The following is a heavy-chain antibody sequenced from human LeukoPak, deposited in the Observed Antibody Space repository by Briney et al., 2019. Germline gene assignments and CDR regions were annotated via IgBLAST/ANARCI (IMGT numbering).Heavy chain of an antibody. CDR1: GGSISSYY. CDR2: IYYSGSI. CDR3: AREVVGATIDY. V-gene: IGHV4-59*01. Sequence: PSETLSLTCTVSGGSISSYYWSWIRQPPGKGLEWIGYIYYSGSINYNPSLKSRVTISVDTSKNQFSLKLSSVTAADTAVYYCAREVVGATIDYWGQGTLVTVSS. D-gene: IGHD1-26*01. J-gene: IGHJ4*02.